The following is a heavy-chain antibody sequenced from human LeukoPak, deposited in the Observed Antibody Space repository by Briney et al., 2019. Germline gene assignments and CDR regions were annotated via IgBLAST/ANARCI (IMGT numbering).Heavy chain of an antibody. D-gene: IGHD6-13*01. V-gene: IGHV3-23*01. Sequence: GGSLRLSCAASGFTFSSYAMSWVRQAPGKGLEWVSAISGSGGSTYYADSVKGRFTISRDNSKNTLYLQMNSLRAEDTAVYYCAKTMAAAGTSGWFDPWGQGTLVTVSS. CDR2: ISGSGGST. CDR1: GFTFSSYA. J-gene: IGHJ5*02. CDR3: AKTMAAAGTSGWFDP.